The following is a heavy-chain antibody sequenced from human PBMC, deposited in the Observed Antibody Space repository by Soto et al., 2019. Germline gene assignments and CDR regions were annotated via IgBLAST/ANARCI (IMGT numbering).Heavy chain of an antibody. J-gene: IGHJ5*02. V-gene: IGHV1-69*13. CDR2: IIPIFGTA. CDR1: GGTFSSYA. CDR3: ARDPGYCSGGSCYDWFDP. Sequence: SVKVSCKASGGTFSSYAISWVRQAPGQGREWMGGIIPIFGTANYAQKFQGRVTITADESTSTAYMELSSLRSEDTAVYYCARDPGYCSGGSCYDWFDPWGQGXLVTVPS. D-gene: IGHD2-15*01.